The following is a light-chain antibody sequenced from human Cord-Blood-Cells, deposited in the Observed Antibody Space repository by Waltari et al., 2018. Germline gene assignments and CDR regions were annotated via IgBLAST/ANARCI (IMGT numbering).Light chain of an antibody. Sequence: QSVLTQPPSASGTPGQRVTISCSGRSSNIGSNYVSWYQQHPGTAPKLLIYRNKQRPSGVPDRFSGSKSGTSASLAISGLRSENEADYYCAAWDDSLSGWVFGGGTKLTVL. CDR1: SSNIGSNY. V-gene: IGLV1-47*01. J-gene: IGLJ3*02. CDR3: AAWDDSLSGWV. CDR2: RNK.